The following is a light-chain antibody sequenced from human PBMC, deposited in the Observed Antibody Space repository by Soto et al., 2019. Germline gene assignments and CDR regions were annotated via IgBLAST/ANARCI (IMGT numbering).Light chain of an antibody. CDR2: DAS. CDR3: QQYNSYSWT. Sequence: DIQMTQSPSTLSASVGDRVTITCRASQSISSWLAWYQQKPGKAPKLLIYDASSLESGVPSRFSGSGFGTEFTLTISSLQPDDFATYYCQQYNSYSWTFGQGTKV. CDR1: QSISSW. J-gene: IGKJ1*01. V-gene: IGKV1-5*01.